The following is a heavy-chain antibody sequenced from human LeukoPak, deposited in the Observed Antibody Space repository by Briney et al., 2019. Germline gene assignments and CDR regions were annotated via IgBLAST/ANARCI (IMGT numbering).Heavy chain of an antibody. CDR3: ARSVWGKTFDAFDV. CDR2: ISSSTVTI. CDR1: GFTFSTYS. Sequence: PGGSLRLSCAASGFTFSTYSMNWVRQSPGKGLEWVSYISSSTVTIYYADSVKGRFTISRDNAKSSLYLQMNSLRDEDTAVYYCARSVWGKTFDAFDVWGQGTLVTVSS. V-gene: IGHV3-48*02. D-gene: IGHD3-16*01. J-gene: IGHJ3*01.